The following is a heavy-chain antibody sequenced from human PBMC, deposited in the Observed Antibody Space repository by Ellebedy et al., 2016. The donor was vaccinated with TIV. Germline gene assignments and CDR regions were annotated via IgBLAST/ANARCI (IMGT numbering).Heavy chain of an antibody. D-gene: IGHD5-24*01. CDR1: GYSFTGFH. CDR3: ARGVDAGTDD. CDR2: MSPASGHT. J-gene: IGHJ4*02. Sequence: AASVKVSCKASGYSFTGFHVNWVRQAPGQGLEWMGWMSPASGHTSYAEKFEGRVAMTRTTSMTTAYMELSSLTSEDTAVYYWARGVDAGTDDWGQGTLVTVSS. V-gene: IGHV1-8*01.